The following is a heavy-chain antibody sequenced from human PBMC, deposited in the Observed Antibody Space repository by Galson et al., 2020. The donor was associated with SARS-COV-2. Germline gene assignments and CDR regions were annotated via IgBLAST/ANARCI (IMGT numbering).Heavy chain of an antibody. Sequence: GGSLRLSCAASGFTFRNYWMHWVRQAPGKGLVWVSRINSDGSDTTYADSVKGRFTISRDNAKNTLYLQMNSLRAADTAVYYCARVDLWFGELVIGHFDCWGQGTLVTVSS. CDR2: INSDGSDT. J-gene: IGHJ4*02. CDR3: ARVDLWFGELVIGHFDC. CDR1: GFTFRNYW. D-gene: IGHD3-10*01. V-gene: IGHV3-74*01.